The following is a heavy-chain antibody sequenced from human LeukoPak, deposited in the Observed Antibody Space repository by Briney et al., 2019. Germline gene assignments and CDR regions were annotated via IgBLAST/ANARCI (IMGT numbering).Heavy chain of an antibody. CDR1: GFTFSSYW. Sequence: QTLGSLRLSSAASGFTFSSYWMSWVCQGPGKGLEWVANIKKDRRERYYVDSVKGRFTISRDNAKNSLYLQMNCLRAEDTAVYYCARGGGASVVVTATLFDYWGQGTLVTVSS. V-gene: IGHV3-7*01. J-gene: IGHJ4*02. CDR3: ARGGGASVVVTATLFDY. D-gene: IGHD2-21*02. CDR2: IKKDRRER.